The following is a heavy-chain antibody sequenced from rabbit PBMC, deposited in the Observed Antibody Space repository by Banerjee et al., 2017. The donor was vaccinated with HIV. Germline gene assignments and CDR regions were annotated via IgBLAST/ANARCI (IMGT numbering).Heavy chain of an antibody. V-gene: IGHV1S40*01. CDR2: IAAGSSGIT. CDR1: GLDFSSYW. D-gene: IGHD1-1*01. CDR3: ARDLGGSGGYWNL. J-gene: IGHJ4*01. Sequence: QSLEESGGGLVQPEGSLTLTCKASGLDFSSYWMCWVRQAPGKGPEWIACIAAGSSGITYYASWAKGRFTISRTSSTTVTLQMTSLTVADTATYFCARDLGGSGGYWNLWGPGTLVTVS.